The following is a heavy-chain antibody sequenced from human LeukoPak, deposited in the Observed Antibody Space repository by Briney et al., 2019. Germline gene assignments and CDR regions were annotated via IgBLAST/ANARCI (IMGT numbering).Heavy chain of an antibody. D-gene: IGHD6-19*01. CDR2: IYHSGST. Sequence: SGTLSLTCAVSGGSISSSNWWSWVRQPPGKGLEWIGEIYHSGSTNYNPSLKSRATISIDTSNNRFSLRLTSATAADTAVYYCARWSSDWENNYFDPWGQGILVTVSS. V-gene: IGHV4-4*02. J-gene: IGHJ5*02. CDR3: ARWSSDWENNYFDP. CDR1: GGSISSSNW.